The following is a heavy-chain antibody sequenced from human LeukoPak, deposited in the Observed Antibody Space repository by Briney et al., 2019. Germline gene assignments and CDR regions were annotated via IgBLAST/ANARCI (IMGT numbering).Heavy chain of an antibody. J-gene: IGHJ3*02. V-gene: IGHV1-2*02. CDR2: INPNSGGT. CDR1: GYTFTGYY. Sequence: ASVKVSCKASGYTFTGYYMHWVRQAPGQGLEWMGWINPNSGGTNYAQKFQGRVTMTRDTSISTAYMELSRLRSDDTAVYYCARPALPNDDAFDIWGQGTMVTVSS. D-gene: IGHD1-1*01. CDR3: ARPALPNDDAFDI.